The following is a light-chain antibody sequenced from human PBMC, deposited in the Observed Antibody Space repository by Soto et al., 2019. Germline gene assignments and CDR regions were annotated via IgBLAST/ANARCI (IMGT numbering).Light chain of an antibody. CDR1: QSVSNNY. J-gene: IGKJ1*01. V-gene: IGKV3-20*01. CDR3: QQYSSLWT. Sequence: ETVMTQSTATLSVSPGERATLSCRTSQSVSNNYLAWYQQKPGQAPRLLIYGASSRATGIPDRFSGSGSGTDFTLSISRLEPEDFAVYYCQQYSSLWTFGQGTKVDIK. CDR2: GAS.